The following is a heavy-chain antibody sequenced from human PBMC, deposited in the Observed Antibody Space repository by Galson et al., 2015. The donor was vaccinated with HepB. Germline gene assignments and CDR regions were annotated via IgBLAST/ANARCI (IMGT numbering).Heavy chain of an antibody. V-gene: IGHV1-18*01. CDR2: ISIYNGNT. CDR1: RFTFTNYG. D-gene: IGHD1-26*01. Sequence: SVKVSCKASRFTFTNYGITWVRQAPGQGLEWMGWISIYNGNTNYAQKFQDRVTMTTDTSTTTAYMELRSLTSDDTAVYYCARAVGATFDYWGQGTLVTVSS. J-gene: IGHJ4*02. CDR3: ARAVGATFDY.